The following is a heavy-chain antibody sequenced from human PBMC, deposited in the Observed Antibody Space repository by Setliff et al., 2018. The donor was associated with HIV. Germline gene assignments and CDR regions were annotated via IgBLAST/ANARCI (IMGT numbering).Heavy chain of an antibody. CDR1: GYTFTSYA. Sequence: ASVKVSCKASGYTFTSYAVNWVRQAPGQGLEWVGWIHTNTGDPTYAQGFTGRFVFSFDTSVSTAYLQISGLEAEDTAVYYCATRGEQLYFYGMDVWGQGTTVTVS. D-gene: IGHD1-26*01. CDR3: ATRGEQLYFYGMDV. CDR2: IHTNTGDP. V-gene: IGHV7-4-1*02. J-gene: IGHJ6*02.